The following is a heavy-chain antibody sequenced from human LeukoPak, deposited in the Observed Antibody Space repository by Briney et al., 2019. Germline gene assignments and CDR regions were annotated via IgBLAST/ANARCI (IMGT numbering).Heavy chain of an antibody. Sequence: GGSLRLSCAVSGITLSNYGMTWVRQAPGKGLEWVAGISDTGGRTNYADSVKGRFTISRDNPKNTLYLQMNSLRAEDTAVYFCAKRGVVIRVILVGFHKEAYYFDSWGQGALVTVSP. CDR2: ISDTGGRT. CDR3: AKRGVVIRVILVGFHKEAYYFDS. J-gene: IGHJ4*02. D-gene: IGHD3-22*01. V-gene: IGHV3-23*01. CDR1: GITLSNYG.